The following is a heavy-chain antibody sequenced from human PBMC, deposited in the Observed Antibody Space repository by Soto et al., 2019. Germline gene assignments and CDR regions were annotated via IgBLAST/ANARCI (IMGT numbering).Heavy chain of an antibody. Sequence: ASVKVSCKASGYIFSANYIHWVRQAPGQGLEWMGWINPNSGGTNYAQKFQGWVTMTRDTSISTAYMELSRLRSDDTAVYYCAREPKWLPHRVGPYYYYGMDVWGQGTTVTVSS. J-gene: IGHJ6*02. V-gene: IGHV1-2*04. D-gene: IGHD5-12*01. CDR1: GYIFSANY. CDR2: INPNSGGT. CDR3: AREPKWLPHRVGPYYYYGMDV.